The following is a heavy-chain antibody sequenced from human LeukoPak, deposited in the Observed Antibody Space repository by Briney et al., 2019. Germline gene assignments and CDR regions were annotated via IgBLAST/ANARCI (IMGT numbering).Heavy chain of an antibody. CDR1: GFTFSSYA. D-gene: IGHD6-13*01. CDR3: AKIVGTYGSSWDFDY. V-gene: IGHV3-23*01. Sequence: GGSLRLSCAASGFTFSSYAMSWVRQAPGKGLEWVSAISGSGGSTYYADSVKGRFTISRDNSKNTLYLQMNSLRVGDTAVYYCAKIVGTYGSSWDFDYWGQGTLVTVSS. CDR2: ISGSGGST. J-gene: IGHJ4*02.